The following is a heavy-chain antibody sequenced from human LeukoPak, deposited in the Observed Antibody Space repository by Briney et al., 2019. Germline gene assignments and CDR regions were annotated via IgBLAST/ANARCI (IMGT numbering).Heavy chain of an antibody. CDR1: GGSISSGSYY. V-gene: IGHV4-39*07. Sequence: KTSETQSLTCTVSGGSISSGSYYWDWIRQPPGKGLEWIGSIYYSGSTYYNPSLKSRVTISVDTSKNQFSLKLSSVTAADTAVYYCARESLRVPAVLKTIGYFDYWGQGTLVTVSS. CDR2: IYYSGST. D-gene: IGHD2-2*01. CDR3: ARESLRVPAVLKTIGYFDY. J-gene: IGHJ4*02.